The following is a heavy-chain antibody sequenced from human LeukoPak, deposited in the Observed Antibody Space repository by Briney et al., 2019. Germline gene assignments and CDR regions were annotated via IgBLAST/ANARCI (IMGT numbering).Heavy chain of an antibody. J-gene: IGHJ6*03. CDR2: ISSSSSYI. Sequence: GGSLRLSCAASGFTFSSYSMNWVRQAPGKGLEWVSSISSSSSYIYYAGSVKGRFTISRDNAKNSLYLQMNSLRAEDTAVYYCARETHYMDIWGKGTTVTVSS. V-gene: IGHV3-21*01. CDR3: ARETHYMDI. CDR1: GFTFSSYS.